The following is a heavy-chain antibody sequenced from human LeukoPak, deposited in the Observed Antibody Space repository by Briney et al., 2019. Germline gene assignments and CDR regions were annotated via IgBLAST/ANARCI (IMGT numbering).Heavy chain of an antibody. Sequence: GESLRLSCAASGFTFSNYWMSWVRQAPGKGLEWVANIKEDGSEKYYVDSVKGRFTTSRDNAKNSLYLQMNSLRAEDTAVYYCAKVGTRDWYFDLWGRGTLVTVAS. CDR3: AKVGTRDWYFDL. CDR1: GFTFSNYW. CDR2: IKEDGSEK. V-gene: IGHV3-7*01. D-gene: IGHD1-7*01. J-gene: IGHJ2*01.